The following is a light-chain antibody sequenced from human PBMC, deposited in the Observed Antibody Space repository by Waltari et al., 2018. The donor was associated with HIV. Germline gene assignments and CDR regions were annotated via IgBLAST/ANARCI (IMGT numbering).Light chain of an antibody. Sequence: SYDLTQPPSLSVSPGQTARITCSADALPKQYPYWYQQKSGQAPRLIIFKDTERPAGIPERFSGSTSGTTVSLTIRGVQAEDEAAYHCQSADSSGTHVVFGGGTKLTV. CDR3: QSADSSGTHVV. CDR2: KDT. V-gene: IGLV3-25*03. CDR1: ALPKQY. J-gene: IGLJ2*01.